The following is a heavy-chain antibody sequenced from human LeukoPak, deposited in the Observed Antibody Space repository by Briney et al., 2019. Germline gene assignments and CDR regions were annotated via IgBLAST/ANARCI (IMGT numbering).Heavy chain of an antibody. CDR1: GFTFRRYW. V-gene: IGHV3-53*01. J-gene: IGHJ6*02. CDR2: IYSGGST. CDR3: ARAGRTPLGRAYYYYGMDV. D-gene: IGHD1-26*01. Sequence: QPGGSLSLSCAASGFTFRRYWMHWVRQAPGKGPVWVSVIYSGGSTYYADSVKGRFTISRDNSKNTLYLQMNSLRAEDTAVYYCARAGRTPLGRAYYYYGMDVWGQGTTVTVSS.